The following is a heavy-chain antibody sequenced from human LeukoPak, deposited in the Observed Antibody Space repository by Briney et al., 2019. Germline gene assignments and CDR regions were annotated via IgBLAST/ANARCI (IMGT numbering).Heavy chain of an antibody. CDR2: INHSGST. J-gene: IGHJ6*02. Sequence: SETLSLTCAVYGGSFSGYYWSWIRQPPGKGLEWIGEINHSGSTNYNPSLKSRVTISVDTSKNQFSLKLSSVTAADTAVYYCARYSPAMVRGVTANYYGMDVWGQGTTVTVSS. CDR3: ARYSPAMVRGVTANYYGMDV. D-gene: IGHD3-10*01. V-gene: IGHV4-34*01. CDR1: GGSFSGYY.